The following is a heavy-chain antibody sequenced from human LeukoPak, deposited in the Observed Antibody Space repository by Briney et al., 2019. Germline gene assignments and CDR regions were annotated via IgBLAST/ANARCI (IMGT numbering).Heavy chain of an antibody. V-gene: IGHV1-69*04. CDR3: ASSARQSGSYD. CDR1: GGTFSSYA. CDR2: IIPILGIA. J-gene: IGHJ4*02. Sequence: ASVKVSCKASGGTFSSYAISWVRQAPGQGLEWMGRIIPILGIANYAQKFQGRVTITADKSTSTAYMELSSLRSEDTAVYYCASSARQSGSYDRGQGTLVTVSS. D-gene: IGHD1-26*01.